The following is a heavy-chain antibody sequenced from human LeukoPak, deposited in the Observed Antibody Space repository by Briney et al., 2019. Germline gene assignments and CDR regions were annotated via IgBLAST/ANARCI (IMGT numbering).Heavy chain of an antibody. J-gene: IGHJ4*02. D-gene: IGHD1-26*01. CDR1: GYTFTGYY. Sequence: GASVKVSCKASGYTFTGYYMHWVRQAPGQGLEWMGWINPNSGGTNYAQTFQGRVTMTRDTSISTAYMELSRLRSDDTAVYYCARDPSSYYFDYWGQGTLVTVSS. CDR2: INPNSGGT. CDR3: ARDPSSYYFDY. V-gene: IGHV1-2*02.